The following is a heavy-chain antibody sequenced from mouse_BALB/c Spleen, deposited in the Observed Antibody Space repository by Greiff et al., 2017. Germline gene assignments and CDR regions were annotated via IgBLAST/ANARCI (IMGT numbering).Heavy chain of an antibody. CDR3: ARSGWYFDV. CDR1: GYSITSDYA. D-gene: IGHD3-1*01. V-gene: IGHV3-2*02. CDR2: ISYSGST. Sequence: EVQLQQSGPGLVKPSQSLSLTCTVTGYSITSDYAWNWIRQFPGNKLEWMGYISYSGSTSYNPSLKSRISITRDTSKNQFFLQLNSVTTEDTATYYCARSGWYFDVWGAGTTVTVSS. J-gene: IGHJ1*01.